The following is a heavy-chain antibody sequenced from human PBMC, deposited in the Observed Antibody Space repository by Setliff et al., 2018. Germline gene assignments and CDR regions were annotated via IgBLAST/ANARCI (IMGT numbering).Heavy chain of an antibody. CDR1: GGSISTTDYY. CDR2: VYYSGNT. D-gene: IGHD3-22*01. CDR3: ARDYYYDSSGYRVSAFDI. V-gene: IGHV4-39*07. Sequence: SETLSLTCTVSGGSISTTDYYWGWIRQPPGKGLEWIGCVYYSGNTYYSPSLKSRVTMFVDTSKNQFSLLLYSVTAEDTALYYCARDYYYDSSGYRVSAFDIWGHGTMVTVSS. J-gene: IGHJ3*02.